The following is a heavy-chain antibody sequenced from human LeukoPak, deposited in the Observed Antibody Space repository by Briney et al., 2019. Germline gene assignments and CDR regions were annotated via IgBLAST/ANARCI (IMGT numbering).Heavy chain of an antibody. D-gene: IGHD3-22*01. Sequence: ASVKVSCKASGGTFSSYAISWVRQAPGQGLEWMGRIIPILGIANYAQKFQGRVTITADKSTSPAYMELSSLRSEDTAVYSCARHYDSSGKRGSYYYYGMDVWGQGTTVTVSS. V-gene: IGHV1-69*04. J-gene: IGHJ6*02. CDR1: GGTFSSYA. CDR2: IIPILGIA. CDR3: ARHYDSSGKRGSYYYYGMDV.